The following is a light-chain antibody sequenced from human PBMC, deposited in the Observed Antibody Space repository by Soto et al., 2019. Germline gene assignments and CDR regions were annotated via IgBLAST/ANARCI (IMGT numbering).Light chain of an antibody. Sequence: QSALTQPASVSGSPGQSITISCTGTSSDVGGYKYVSWYQQHPGKAPKLMIFDVSNRPSGVSDRFSGSKSGNTASLTISGLRPEDEGDYYCSSDTSSTTVLFGGGTKLTVL. V-gene: IGLV2-14*01. J-gene: IGLJ2*01. CDR3: SSDTSSTTVL. CDR1: SSDVGGYKY. CDR2: DVS.